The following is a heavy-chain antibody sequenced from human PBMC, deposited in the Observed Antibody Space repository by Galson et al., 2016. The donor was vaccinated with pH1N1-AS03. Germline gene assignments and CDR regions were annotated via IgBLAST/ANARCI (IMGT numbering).Heavy chain of an antibody. CDR1: GYGFNGYW. CDR2: IFPGDSDT. J-gene: IGHJ3*01. V-gene: IGHV5-51*03. D-gene: IGHD3-22*01. CDR3: ARPAHYDSSGRDALDV. Sequence: QSGAEVTKPGDSLKISCKSSGYGFNGYWTGWVRQMPGKGLEWMGIIFPGDSDTRYSPSFQGQVTISADKSTRTTYLQWRSLQASDTAIYYCARPAHYDSSGRDALDVWGQGTMVTVSS.